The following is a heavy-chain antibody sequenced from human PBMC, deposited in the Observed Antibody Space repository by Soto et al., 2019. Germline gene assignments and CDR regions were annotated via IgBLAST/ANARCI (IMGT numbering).Heavy chain of an antibody. CDR3: AGEHVITFGGVIPYYFDY. J-gene: IGHJ4*02. Sequence: QVQLQQWGAGLLKPSETLSLTCAVYGGSFSGYYWSWIRQPPGKGLEWIGELNHIGSTNYNPTLKSRVTISVDTSKNQFSLKRSSVTAADTAVYYCAGEHVITFGGVIPYYFDYWGQGTLVTVSS. CDR1: GGSFSGYY. CDR2: LNHIGST. D-gene: IGHD3-16*02. V-gene: IGHV4-34*01.